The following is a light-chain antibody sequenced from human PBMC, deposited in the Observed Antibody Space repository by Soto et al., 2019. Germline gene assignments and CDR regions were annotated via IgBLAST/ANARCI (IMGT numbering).Light chain of an antibody. CDR2: DAS. Sequence: EIVLTQSPGTLSLSAGERATLSCRASQSVSSSYLAWYQQKPGQAPRLLIYDASSRATGTPGRFSGSGSGTDFTLTITRLEPEDFAVYYCQQYGSSPQTFGQGTKVDI. J-gene: IGKJ1*01. CDR1: QSVSSSY. CDR3: QQYGSSPQT. V-gene: IGKV3-20*01.